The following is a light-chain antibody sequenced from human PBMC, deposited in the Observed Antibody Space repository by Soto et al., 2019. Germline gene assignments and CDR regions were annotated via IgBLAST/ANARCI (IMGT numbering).Light chain of an antibody. CDR1: SSDVGGYDY. J-gene: IGLJ1*01. CDR3: YSYAGSSYV. V-gene: IGLV2-11*01. Sequence: QSALTQPRSVSGSPGQSVTISCTGTSSDVGGYDYVSWYQQHPDKAPKFMIYDVSKRPSGVPDRFSGSKSGNTASLTISGLQAEDEADYYCYSYAGSSYVFGTGTKLTVL. CDR2: DVS.